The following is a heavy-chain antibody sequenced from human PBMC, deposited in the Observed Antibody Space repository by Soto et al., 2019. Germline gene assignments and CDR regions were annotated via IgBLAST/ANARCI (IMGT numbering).Heavy chain of an antibody. CDR1: GGSISSSSYY. Sequence: SETLSLTCTVSGGSISSSSYYWGWIRQPPGKGLEWIGSIYYSGSTYYNPSLKSRVTLSVDTSKNQFSLKLSSVTAADTAVYYCLGGLFGEYVSSGPTDHNWVDRWGKGTLVT. V-gene: IGHV4-39*01. CDR2: IYYSGST. CDR3: LGGLFGEYVSSGPTDHNWVDR. J-gene: IGHJ5*02. D-gene: IGHD3-10*02.